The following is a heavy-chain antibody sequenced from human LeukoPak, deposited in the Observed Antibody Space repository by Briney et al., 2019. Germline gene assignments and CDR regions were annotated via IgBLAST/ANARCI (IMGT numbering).Heavy chain of an antibody. CDR1: GLTFSCYI. Sequence: GGSVSHLCSASGLTFSCYIMNWVRPAPGKGLAWVSSISSCSSYIFHADSAKGRCTISRDNAKNSLYLQINSQRAEDTAVYYCARGGGRYYDGSGYYYSPLFWGQGTLVTVS. CDR2: ISSCSSYI. J-gene: IGHJ4*02. D-gene: IGHD3-22*01. V-gene: IGHV3-21*01. CDR3: ARGGGRYYDGSGYYYSPLF.